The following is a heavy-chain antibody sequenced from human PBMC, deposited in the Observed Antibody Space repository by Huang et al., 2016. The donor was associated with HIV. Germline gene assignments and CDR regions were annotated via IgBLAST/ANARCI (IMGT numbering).Heavy chain of an antibody. D-gene: IGHD4-17*01. CDR1: GGTFSSYA. CDR2: IIPIFGTT. Sequence: QVQVVQSGAEVKKPGSSVKVSCKASGGTFSSYAISWVRHAPGQGLEWMGRIIPIFGTTDYAQKFQGRVTITADEYTSTSYMEVSSLRSEDTAVYYCARDLNGDFDYWGQGTLVTVSS. J-gene: IGHJ4*02. CDR3: ARDLNGDFDY. V-gene: IGHV1-69*18.